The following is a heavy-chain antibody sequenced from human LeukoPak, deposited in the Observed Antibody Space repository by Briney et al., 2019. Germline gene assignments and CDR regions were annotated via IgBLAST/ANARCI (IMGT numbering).Heavy chain of an antibody. CDR2: ITSTGSTI. CDR3: ARDRDCSGFRCGYKGALDI. Sequence: QPGGSLRLSCAASGFTFSSYSMSWIRQAPGKGLEWVSYITSTGSTIFYTDSVKGRFTVSRDNAKNSLYLQMNSLRAEDTAVYYCARDRDCSGFRCGYKGALDIWGHGTKVTVSS. CDR1: GFTFSSYS. J-gene: IGHJ3*02. D-gene: IGHD2-15*01. V-gene: IGHV3-48*04.